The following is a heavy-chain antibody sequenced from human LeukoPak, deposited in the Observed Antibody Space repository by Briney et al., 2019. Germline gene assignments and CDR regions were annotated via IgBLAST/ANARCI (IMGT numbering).Heavy chain of an antibody. Sequence: GRSLRLSCAASGFTFDDYAMHWVRQAPGKGLEWVSGISWNSGSIGYADSVKGRFTISRDNAKNSLYLQMNSLRAEDTALYYCAKDRYDILTGYYASWFGPWGQGTLVTVSS. V-gene: IGHV3-9*01. J-gene: IGHJ5*02. CDR1: GFTFDDYA. CDR2: ISWNSGSI. CDR3: AKDRYDILTGYYASWFGP. D-gene: IGHD3-9*01.